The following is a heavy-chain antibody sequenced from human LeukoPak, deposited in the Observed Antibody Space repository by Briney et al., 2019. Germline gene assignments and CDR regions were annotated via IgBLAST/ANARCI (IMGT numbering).Heavy chain of an antibody. J-gene: IGHJ6*02. CDR3: AKGQGDSSGYYYYYYYGMDV. CDR1: GFTFSSYA. CDR2: ISGSGGST. V-gene: IGHV3-23*01. D-gene: IGHD3-22*01. Sequence: PGGSLRLSCAASGFTFSSYAMSWVRQAPGKGLEWVPAISGSGGSTYYADSVKGRFTISRDNSKNTLYLQMNSLRAEDTAVYYCAKGQGDSSGYYYYYYYGMDVWGQGTTVTVSS.